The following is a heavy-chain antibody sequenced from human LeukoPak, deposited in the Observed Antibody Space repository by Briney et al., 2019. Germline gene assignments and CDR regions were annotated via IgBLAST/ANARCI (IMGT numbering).Heavy chain of an antibody. J-gene: IGHJ4*02. V-gene: IGHV1-2*02. CDR3: AREAYQLLYYFDY. CDR2: INPNSGGT. D-gene: IGHD2-2*01. Sequence: ASVKVSCKASGYTFTGYDMHWVRQAPGQGLEWMGWINPNSGGTNYAQKFQVRVTMTRDTSISTAYMELSRLRSDDTAVYYCAREAYQLLYYFDYWGQGTLVTVSS. CDR1: GYTFTGYD.